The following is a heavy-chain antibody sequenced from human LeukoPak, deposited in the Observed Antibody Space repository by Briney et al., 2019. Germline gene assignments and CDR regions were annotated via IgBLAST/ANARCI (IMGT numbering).Heavy chain of an antibody. CDR2: ISGSGGST. Sequence: GGSLRLSCAASGFTFSSYSMNWVRQAPGKGLEWVSAISGSGGSTYYADSVKGRFTISRDNSKNTLYLQMNSLRAEDTAVYYCAKDFGELLLGWFDPWGQGTLVTVSS. V-gene: IGHV3-23*01. D-gene: IGHD3-10*01. CDR1: GFTFSSYS. J-gene: IGHJ5*02. CDR3: AKDFGELLLGWFDP.